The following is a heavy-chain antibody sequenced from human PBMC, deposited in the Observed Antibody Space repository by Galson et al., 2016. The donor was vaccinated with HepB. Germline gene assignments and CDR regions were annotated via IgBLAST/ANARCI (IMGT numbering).Heavy chain of an antibody. CDR2: MNPNSGNT. CDR3: AREFDRHKVTTYYYYGMDV. V-gene: IGHV1-8*01. CDR1: GYTFTSYD. Sequence: SVKVSCKASGYTFTSYDINWVRQATGQGLEWMGWMNPNSGNTGYAQKFQGRVTMTRNTSISTAYMELSSLRSEDTAVYYWAREFDRHKVTTYYYYGMDVWGQGPTVTVSS. D-gene: IGHD4-17*01. J-gene: IGHJ6*02.